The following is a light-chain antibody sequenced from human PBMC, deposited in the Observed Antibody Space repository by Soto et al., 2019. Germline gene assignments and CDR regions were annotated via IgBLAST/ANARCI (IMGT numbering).Light chain of an antibody. Sequence: DIQMTQSPSTLSASVGDRVTITCRASQSITGWLAWYQQKPGKAPKLLIYKASSLETEVPSRFSGSGSGTEFTLTISSLQPDDVATYYCQQYNSFSVTFGQGTKVEIK. J-gene: IGKJ1*01. CDR3: QQYNSFSVT. V-gene: IGKV1-5*03. CDR2: KAS. CDR1: QSITGW.